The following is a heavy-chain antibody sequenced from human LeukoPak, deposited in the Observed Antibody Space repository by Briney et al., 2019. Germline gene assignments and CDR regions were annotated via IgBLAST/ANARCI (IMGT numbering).Heavy chain of an antibody. J-gene: IGHJ6*03. CDR3: ARHACSGGSCYTGAPGYYYYMDV. V-gene: IGHV4-59*08. D-gene: IGHD2-15*01. CDR1: GGSISSYY. Sequence: SETLSLTCTVSGGSISSYYWSWIRQPPGKGLEWIGYIYYSGSTNYNPSLKSRVTISVDTSRNQFSLKLSSVTAADTAVYYCARHACSGGSCYTGAPGYYYYMDVWSKGTTVTVSS. CDR2: IYYSGST.